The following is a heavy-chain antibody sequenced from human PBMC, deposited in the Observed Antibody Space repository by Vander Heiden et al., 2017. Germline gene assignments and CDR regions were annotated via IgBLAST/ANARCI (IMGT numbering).Heavy chain of an antibody. CDR2: IKSKAEGGAT. D-gene: IGHD1-26*01. J-gene: IGHJ3*02. CDR1: GFTFTNAW. V-gene: IGHV3-15*07. Sequence: EVQLVESGGGLVKTGGSLRLSCSVGGFTFTNAWMNWVRQAPGKGLEWVGRIKSKAEGGATDYAAPVKGRFTISRDDSENTVYLQMNSLKSEDTAVYYCTTGGSYSAFDIWGQGTMVTVSS. CDR3: TTGGSYSAFDI.